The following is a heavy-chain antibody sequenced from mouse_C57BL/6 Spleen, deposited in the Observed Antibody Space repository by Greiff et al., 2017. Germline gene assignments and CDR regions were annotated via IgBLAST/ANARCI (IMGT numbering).Heavy chain of an antibody. CDR3: TRNHGSSLGY. CDR2: IDPETGGT. J-gene: IGHJ2*01. D-gene: IGHD1-1*01. CDR1: GYTFTDYE. V-gene: IGHV1-15*01. Sequence: QVQLKESGAELVRPGASVTLSCKASGYTFTDYEMHWVKQTPVHGLEWIGAIDPETGGTAYNQKFKGKAILTADKSSSTAYMELRSLTSEDSAVYYCTRNHGSSLGYWGQGTTLTVSS.